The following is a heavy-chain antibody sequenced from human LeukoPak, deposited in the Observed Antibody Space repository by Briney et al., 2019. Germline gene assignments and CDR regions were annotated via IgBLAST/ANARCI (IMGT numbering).Heavy chain of an antibody. CDR3: ARGVYIAAAQYGY. D-gene: IGHD6-13*01. CDR2: IYYSGTT. V-gene: IGHV4-59*01. Sequence: SETLSLTCTVFGGSISNYYWSWIRQPPGEGLEWIGYIYYSGTTNYNPSLKSRVTISVDTSKNQFSLKLNSVTAADTAVYYCARGVYIAAAQYGYWGQGTLVTVSS. CDR1: GGSISNYY. J-gene: IGHJ4*02.